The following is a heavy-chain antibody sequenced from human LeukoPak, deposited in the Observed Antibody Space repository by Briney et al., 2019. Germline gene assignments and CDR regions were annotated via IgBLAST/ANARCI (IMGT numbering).Heavy chain of an antibody. CDR1: GITFSSYG. J-gene: IGHJ4*02. V-gene: IGHV3-30*03. CDR2: ISYDGSNK. D-gene: IGHD4-11*01. Sequence: GGSLRLSCAASGITFSSYGMHWVRQAPGKGLEWVAVISYDGSNKYYADSVKGRFTISRDNSKNTLYLQMNSLRAEDTAVYYCASNYVGYWGQGTLVTVSS. CDR3: ASNYVGY.